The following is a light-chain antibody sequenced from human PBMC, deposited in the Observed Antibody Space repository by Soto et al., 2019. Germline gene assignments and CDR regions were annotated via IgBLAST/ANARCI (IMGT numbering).Light chain of an antibody. Sequence: DIQMTQSPSTLSASVGDRVTITCRASQCISSWLAWYQQKPGKAPKLLIYKASNLESGVPSRFSGSGSGTEFTLTISSLQPDDFATYYCQQYNSYSLTFGGGTKVEIK. V-gene: IGKV1-5*03. CDR2: KAS. J-gene: IGKJ4*01. CDR3: QQYNSYSLT. CDR1: QCISSW.